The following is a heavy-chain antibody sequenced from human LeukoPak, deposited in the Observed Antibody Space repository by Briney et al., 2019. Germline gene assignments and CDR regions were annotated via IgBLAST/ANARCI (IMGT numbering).Heavy chain of an antibody. Sequence: GGSLRLSCAASGFTFSSYAMHWVRQAPGKGLEWVAVISYDGSNKYHADSVKGRFTISRDNAKNTLYLQMNSLRAEDTAVYYCAREIPGNYFDYWGQGTLVTVSS. V-gene: IGHV3-30*04. CDR1: GFTFSSYA. CDR2: ISYDGSNK. J-gene: IGHJ4*02. D-gene: IGHD1-26*01. CDR3: AREIPGNYFDY.